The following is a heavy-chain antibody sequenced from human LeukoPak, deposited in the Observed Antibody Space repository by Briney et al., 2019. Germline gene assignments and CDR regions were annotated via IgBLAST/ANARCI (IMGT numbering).Heavy chain of an antibody. CDR3: ARDSYGFDY. J-gene: IGHJ4*02. D-gene: IGHD5-18*01. Sequence: PGGSLRLSCAASGFSFSTQRMHWVRQAPGKGLEWVAVIWYDGSNKYYADSVKGRFTISRDNSKNTLYLQMNSLRAEDTAVYYCARDSYGFDYWGQGTLVTVSS. V-gene: IGHV3-33*08. CDR2: IWYDGSNK. CDR1: GFSFSTQR.